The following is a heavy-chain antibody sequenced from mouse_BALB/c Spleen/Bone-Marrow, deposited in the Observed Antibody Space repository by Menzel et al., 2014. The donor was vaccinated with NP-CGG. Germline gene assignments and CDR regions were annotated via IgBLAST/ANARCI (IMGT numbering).Heavy chain of an antibody. Sequence: EVKLVESGGGLVQPGGSLRLSCATSGFTFTDYYMNWVRQPPGKALEWLGFIRNKANGYTTEYSASVKGRFTISRDNSQSIPYLQMNILRAEDSATYYCARLGRGYLDYWGQGTTLTVSS. CDR1: GFTFTDYY. V-gene: IGHV7-3*02. J-gene: IGHJ2*01. D-gene: IGHD4-1*01. CDR3: ARLGRGYLDY. CDR2: IRNKANGYTT.